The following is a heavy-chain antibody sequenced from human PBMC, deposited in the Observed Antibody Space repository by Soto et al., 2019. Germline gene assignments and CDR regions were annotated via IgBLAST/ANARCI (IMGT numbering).Heavy chain of an antibody. D-gene: IGHD3-3*01. CDR3: VKDWGRDFWNGYFNF. J-gene: IGHJ4*02. CDR2: ISWNSASI. Sequence: GGSLRLSCAASGFTFDDYAMHWVRQVPGKGLEWVSGISWNSASIGYEDSVKGRFTTSRDNAKNSLYLEMNSLRTEDTAIYYCVKDWGRDFWNGYFNFWGQGTPVTVSS. CDR1: GFTFDDYA. V-gene: IGHV3-9*01.